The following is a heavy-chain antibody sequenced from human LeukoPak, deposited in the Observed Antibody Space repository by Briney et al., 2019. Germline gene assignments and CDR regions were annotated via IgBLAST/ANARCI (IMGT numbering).Heavy chain of an antibody. CDR3: AKDEGVAGTYAHV. CDR1: GFTLSSYG. V-gene: IGHV3-30*02. CDR2: IRYDGSNK. Sequence: GGSLRLSCAASGFTLSSYGMHWVRQAPGKGLEWVAFIRYDGSNKYYADSVKGRFTISRDNSKNTLYLQMNSLRAEDTAVYYCAKDEGVAGTYAHVWGQGTTVTVSS. J-gene: IGHJ6*02. D-gene: IGHD6-19*01.